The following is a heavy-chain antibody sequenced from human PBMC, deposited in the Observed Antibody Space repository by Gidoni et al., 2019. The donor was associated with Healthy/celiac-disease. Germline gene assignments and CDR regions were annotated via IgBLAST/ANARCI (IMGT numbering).Heavy chain of an antibody. J-gene: IGHJ3*02. D-gene: IGHD6-13*01. CDR3: AGDVGQQARRDAFDN. Sequence: EVQPVESGGGLVQPVGSLRLSCSASAFRLRSYSMNWVRQAPGTGLEWVSSISSSSSYKYYADSVKGRFTISRDNAKNSLYLQINSLRDEDTAVYYCAGDVGQQARRDAFDNWGQGTMVTVSS. V-gene: IGHV3-21*01. CDR2: ISSSSSYK. CDR1: AFRLRSYS.